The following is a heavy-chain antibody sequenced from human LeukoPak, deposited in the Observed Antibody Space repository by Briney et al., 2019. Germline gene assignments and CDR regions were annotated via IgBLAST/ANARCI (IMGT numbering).Heavy chain of an antibody. Sequence: PSETLSLTCAVYGGSFSGYYWSWIRQPPGKGLEWIGEINHSGSTNYNPSLKSRVTISVDTSKNQFSLKLGSVTAADTAVYYCARGQGLQDSILKYYFDYWGQGTLVTVSS. V-gene: IGHV4-34*01. D-gene: IGHD3-22*01. CDR3: ARGQGLQDSILKYYFDY. CDR1: GGSFSGYY. J-gene: IGHJ4*02. CDR2: INHSGST.